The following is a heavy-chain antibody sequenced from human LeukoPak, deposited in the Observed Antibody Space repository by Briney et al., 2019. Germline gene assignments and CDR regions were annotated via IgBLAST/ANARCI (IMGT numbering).Heavy chain of an antibody. J-gene: IGHJ4*02. CDR1: GFTFSSYS. D-gene: IGHD3-10*01. V-gene: IGHV3-21*01. CDR2: ISSSSSYI. CDR3: AKDRGYYGSQSYSDY. Sequence: GGSLRLSCAASGFTFSSYSMNWVRQAPGKGLEWVSSISSSSSYIYYADSVKGRFTISRDNAKNSLYLQMNSLRAEDTAVYYCAKDRGYYGSQSYSDYWGQGTLVTVSS.